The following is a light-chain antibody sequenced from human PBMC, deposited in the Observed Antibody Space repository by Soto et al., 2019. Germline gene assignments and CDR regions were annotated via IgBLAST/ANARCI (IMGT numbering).Light chain of an antibody. J-gene: IGKJ5*01. CDR2: DSS. V-gene: IGKV1-5*01. Sequence: DIQVAQSPSTLSGSVGASVTITCRASKTISSWLAWYQQKPGRAPKLLIYDSSSLESGVPSRFSGSGSGTELRLTISTMQPDDFATYYCQQYDSFSVTFGQGTRLEIK. CDR1: KTISSW. CDR3: QQYDSFSVT.